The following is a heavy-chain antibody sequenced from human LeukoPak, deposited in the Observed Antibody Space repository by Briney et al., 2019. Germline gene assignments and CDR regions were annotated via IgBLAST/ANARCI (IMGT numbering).Heavy chain of an antibody. CDR3: ARGQRYSSVHY. V-gene: IGHV1-8*02. CDR2: MNPNSGNT. CDR1: GGTFSSYA. D-gene: IGHD6-19*01. Sequence: ASVKVSCKASGGTFSSYAISWVRQAPGQGLEWMGWMNPNSGNTGYAQKFQGRVTMTRNTSISTAYMELSSPRSEDTAVYYCARGQRYSSVHYWGQGTLVTVSS. J-gene: IGHJ4*02.